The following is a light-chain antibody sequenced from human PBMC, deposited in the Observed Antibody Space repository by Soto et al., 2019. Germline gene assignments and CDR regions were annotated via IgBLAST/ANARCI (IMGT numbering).Light chain of an antibody. J-gene: IGLJ3*02. CDR1: SSDIGAYNY. V-gene: IGLV2-11*01. CDR3: CSFAGTCFFEL. Sequence: QSALTQPRSVSGSPGQSVTISCTGTSSDIGAYNYVSWYQQHPGKAPKLMIYDVSKRPSGVPDRFSGSKSGYTASLTISGLQAEDEADYYCCSFAGTCFFELFGGGTKLTVL. CDR2: DVS.